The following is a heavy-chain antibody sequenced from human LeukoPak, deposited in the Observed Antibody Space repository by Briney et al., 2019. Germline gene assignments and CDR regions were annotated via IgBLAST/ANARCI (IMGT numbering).Heavy chain of an antibody. V-gene: IGHV3-43*01. CDR2: ISWDGGST. CDR1: GFTFDDYT. CDR3: AKDRSDGDYDYFDY. J-gene: IGHJ4*02. D-gene: IGHD4-17*01. Sequence: EGSLRLSCAASGFTFDDYTMPWVRQAPGKGLEWVSLISWDGGSTYYADSVKGRFTISRDNSKNSLYLQMNSLRTEDTALYYCAKDRSDGDYDYFDYWGQGTLVTVSS.